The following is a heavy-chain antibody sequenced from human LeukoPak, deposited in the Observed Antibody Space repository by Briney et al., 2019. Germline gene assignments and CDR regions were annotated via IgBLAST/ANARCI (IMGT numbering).Heavy chain of an antibody. CDR1: GYTFTGYY. CDR3: ARTRYCSSTSCYGYFDY. Sequence: ASVKVSCKASGYTFTGYYMHWVRQAPGQGLEWMGWINPNSGGTNYAQKFQGRVTMTRDTSISTAYMELSRPRSDDTAVYYCARTRYCSSTSCYGYFDYWGQGTLVTVSS. V-gene: IGHV1-2*02. D-gene: IGHD2-2*01. CDR2: INPNSGGT. J-gene: IGHJ4*02.